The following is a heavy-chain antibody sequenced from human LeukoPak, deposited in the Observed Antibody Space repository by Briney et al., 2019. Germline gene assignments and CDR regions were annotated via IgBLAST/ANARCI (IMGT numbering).Heavy chain of an antibody. D-gene: IGHD3-16*01. J-gene: IGHJ6*03. CDR1: GFTFSSYA. V-gene: IGHV3-64*01. CDR2: ISSNGGST. Sequence: GGSLRLSCAASGFTFSSYAMHWVRQAPGKGLEYVSAISSNGGSTYYANSVKGRFTISRDNSKNTLYLQMGSLRAEDMDVYYCARSDYELRGYYYYMDVWGKGTTVTISS. CDR3: ARSDYELRGYYYYMDV.